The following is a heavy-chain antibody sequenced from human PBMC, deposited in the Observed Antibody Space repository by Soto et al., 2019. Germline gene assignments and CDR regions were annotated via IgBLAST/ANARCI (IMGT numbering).Heavy chain of an antibody. D-gene: IGHD3-22*01. CDR1: GFTFSSYS. Sequence: PVGSLRLSCAASGFTFSSYSMNWVRQAPGKGLEWVSSISSSSSYIYYADSVKGRFTISRDNAKNSLYLQMNSLRAEDTAVYYCARDVPDYYYDSSGYSPDYWGQGTLVTVSS. CDR2: ISSSSSYI. V-gene: IGHV3-21*01. CDR3: ARDVPDYYYDSSGYSPDY. J-gene: IGHJ4*02.